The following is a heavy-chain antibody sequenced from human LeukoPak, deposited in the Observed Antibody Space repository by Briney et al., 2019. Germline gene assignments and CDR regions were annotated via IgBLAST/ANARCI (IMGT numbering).Heavy chain of an antibody. CDR1: GFTFSNAW. V-gene: IGHV3-15*01. J-gene: IGHJ6*02. CDR2: MKSGTDGRTS. D-gene: IGHD3-10*01. CDR3: TTRRYRSGLGLNGMDV. Sequence: GGSLRLSCAASGFTFSNAWMSWVRQAPGKGLEWVGRMKSGTDGRTSDYAAAVKSRFTNSRYDAKNTLDLQMNSLKAEDTAVYYCTTRRYRSGLGLNGMDVWGQGTTVIVSS.